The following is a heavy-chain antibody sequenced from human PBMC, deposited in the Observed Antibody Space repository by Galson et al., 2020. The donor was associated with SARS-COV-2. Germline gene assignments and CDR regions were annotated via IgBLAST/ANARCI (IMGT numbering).Heavy chain of an antibody. CDR1: GFTFDLFA. CDR2: ISRDSESK. V-gene: IGHV3-9*01. J-gene: IGHJ3*02. D-gene: IGHD4-17*01. Sequence: SLRLSCAASGFTFDLFAMHWVRQSPGKGLEWVSGISRDSESKGYADSVKGRFTISSDNANNSLDLQMNSLRPEDTALYYCVKGDYEGWRDGDVFETWGQGTMVTVSS. CDR3: VKGDYEGWRDGDVFET.